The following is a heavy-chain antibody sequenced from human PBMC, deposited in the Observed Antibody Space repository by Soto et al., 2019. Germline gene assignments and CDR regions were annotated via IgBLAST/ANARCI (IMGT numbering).Heavy chain of an antibody. CDR1: GGTFSSYA. D-gene: IGHD2-2*01. V-gene: IGHV1-69*13. J-gene: IGHJ6*02. Sequence: ASVKVSCKASGGTFSSYAISWVRQAPGQGLEWMGGIIPIFGTANYAQKFQGRVTITADESTSTAYMELSSLRSEDTAVYYCARHIVVVPAAPSSYYYYYGMDVWGQGTTVTVSS. CDR2: IIPIFGTA. CDR3: ARHIVVVPAAPSSYYYYYGMDV.